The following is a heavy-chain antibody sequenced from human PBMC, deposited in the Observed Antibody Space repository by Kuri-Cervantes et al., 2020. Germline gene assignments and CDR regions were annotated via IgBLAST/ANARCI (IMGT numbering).Heavy chain of an antibody. Sequence: GGSLRLSCAASGFFVNNNYMAWARQAPGKGLEWVSVVHSGGNTYYADSVKGRFTISRDSSKNTVYLQMNSLRVEDTAVYYCARSWITESGYWGQGTLVTVSS. D-gene: IGHD2-2*03. CDR2: VHSGGNT. V-gene: IGHV3-53*01. CDR1: GFFVNNNY. CDR3: ARSWITESGY. J-gene: IGHJ4*02.